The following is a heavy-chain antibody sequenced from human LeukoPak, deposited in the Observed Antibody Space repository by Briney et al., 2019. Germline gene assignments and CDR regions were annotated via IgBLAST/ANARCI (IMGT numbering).Heavy chain of an antibody. CDR1: GYIFNDHY. D-gene: IGHD6-19*01. J-gene: IGHJ4*02. CDR2: INPSGGTP. Sequence: GASVKVSCKASGYIFNDHYMHWVGQPPGQGLDWMGIINPSGGTPNYAQKFKDRVTMTRDTSTSTVYMELSSLSSDDTAVYYCARFAVHRRLAVAGQFGLDYWGQGKLVTASS. V-gene: IGHV1-46*02. CDR3: ARFAVHRRLAVAGQFGLDY.